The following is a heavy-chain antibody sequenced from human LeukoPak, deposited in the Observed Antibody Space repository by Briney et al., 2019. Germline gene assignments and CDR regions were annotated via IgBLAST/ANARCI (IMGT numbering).Heavy chain of an antibody. Sequence: ASVKVSCKASGYTFTSYGISWVRQAPGQGLEWMGWMNPNSGNTGYAQKFQGRVTITGNTSISTAYMELSSLRSEDTAVYYCARGPLAVAGPYYYYYMDVWGKGTTVTVSS. J-gene: IGHJ6*03. V-gene: IGHV1-8*03. CDR2: MNPNSGNT. CDR1: GYTFTSYG. D-gene: IGHD6-19*01. CDR3: ARGPLAVAGPYYYYYMDV.